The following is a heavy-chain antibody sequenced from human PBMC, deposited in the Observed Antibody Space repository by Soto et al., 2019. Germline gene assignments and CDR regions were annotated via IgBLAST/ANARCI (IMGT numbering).Heavy chain of an antibody. CDR2: ITHEGTNK. CDR1: GFIFANYG. Sequence: PGGSLRLSCAASGFIFANYGMHWVRQAPGKGLEWVALITHEGTNKYYADAVKGRFTISRDNAKNMVSLQMDSLRAEDTAVYYCAKARGANNWANYYGLDVWGQGTTVTVSS. D-gene: IGHD1-1*01. J-gene: IGHJ6*02. CDR3: AKARGANNWANYYGLDV. V-gene: IGHV3-30*18.